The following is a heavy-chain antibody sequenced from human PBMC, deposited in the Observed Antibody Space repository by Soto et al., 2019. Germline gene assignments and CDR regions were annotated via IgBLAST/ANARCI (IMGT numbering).Heavy chain of an antibody. D-gene: IGHD3-3*01. CDR3: ARHYGYYDFWSGYRETFDY. CDR2: IYYSGST. Sequence: SETLSLTCAVSSFSISSGYYWGWVRQPPGKGLEWIGSIYYSGSTYYNPSLKSRVTISVDTSKNQFSLKLSSVTAADTAVYYCARHYGYYDFWSGYRETFDYWGQGTLVTVSS. V-gene: IGHV4-38-2*01. CDR1: SFSISSGYY. J-gene: IGHJ4*02.